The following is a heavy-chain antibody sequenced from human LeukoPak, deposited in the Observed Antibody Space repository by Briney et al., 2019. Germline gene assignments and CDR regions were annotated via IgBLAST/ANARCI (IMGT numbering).Heavy chain of an antibody. J-gene: IGHJ4*02. V-gene: IGHV3-30-3*01. CDR2: ISYAGSNK. CDR1: GFTLSSYA. Sequence: PGRSLRLSCAASGFTLSSYAMHWVRQAPGKELEWVAVISYAGSNKYYADSAKGRFTISRDNSKNTLYLQINRLRAEATAVYYCATLVEMATIVFDYWGQGTLVTVSS. D-gene: IGHD5-24*01. CDR3: ATLVEMATIVFDY.